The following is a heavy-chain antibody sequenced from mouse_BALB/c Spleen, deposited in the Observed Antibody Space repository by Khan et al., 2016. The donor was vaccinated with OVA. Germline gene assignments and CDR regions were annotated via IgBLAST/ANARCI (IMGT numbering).Heavy chain of an antibody. D-gene: IGHD2-4*01. Sequence: QVQLKQSGPGLVQPSQSLSITCTVSGFSLTTYAVHWVRQSPGKGLEWLGEIRSGGSTDYNAAFISRMNISTDNSKTQAFFKINSLQANDTAIYYCATNCDYDDALAYWGQGTLVTVSA. J-gene: IGHJ3*01. V-gene: IGHV2-2*02. CDR1: GFSLTTYA. CDR2: IRSGGST. CDR3: ATNCDYDDALAY.